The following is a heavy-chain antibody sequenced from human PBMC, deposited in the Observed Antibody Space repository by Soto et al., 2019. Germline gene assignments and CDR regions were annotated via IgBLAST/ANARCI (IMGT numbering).Heavy chain of an antibody. CDR3: ARGPSHGAFDI. CDR1: GYTFTDYY. J-gene: IGHJ3*02. V-gene: IGHV1-2*04. CDR2: INPNSGDT. Sequence: QVQLAQSGAEVKNPGASVKVSCKASGYTFTDYYIHWLRQAPAQGLEWMGCINPNSGDTKYAQKFQGSATMTRDTSISTTYMELSRLTSGDTALYYGARGPSHGAFDIWGQGTIITVSS.